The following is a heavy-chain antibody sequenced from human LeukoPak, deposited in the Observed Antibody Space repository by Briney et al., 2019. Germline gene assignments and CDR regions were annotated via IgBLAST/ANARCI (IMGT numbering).Heavy chain of an antibody. J-gene: IGHJ4*02. D-gene: IGHD5-12*01. CDR2: IKQDGSEK. Sequence: GGSLRLSCAASGFTFSSYWMSWVRQAPGKGLEWVANIKQDGSEKYYVDSVKGRFTISRDNAKNSLYLQMNSLRAEDTAVYYCARDASGYDSPAYFDYWGQGTLVTVSS. V-gene: IGHV3-7*01. CDR1: GFTFSSYW. CDR3: ARDASGYDSPAYFDY.